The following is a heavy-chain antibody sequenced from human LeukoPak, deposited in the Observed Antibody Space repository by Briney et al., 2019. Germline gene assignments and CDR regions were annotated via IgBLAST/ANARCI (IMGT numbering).Heavy chain of an antibody. CDR1: GFTFSNNV. Sequence: GGSLRLSCAASGFTFSNNVMRWVRDGPGKGLEWVSAISSTGSSTYFADSVMGRFTISRDNSKSTLYLQMNSLRAEDTAVYYCARDRSTAGEYWGQGTLVTVSS. V-gene: IGHV3-23*01. D-gene: IGHD6-13*01. CDR3: ARDRSTAGEY. J-gene: IGHJ4*02. CDR2: ISSTGSST.